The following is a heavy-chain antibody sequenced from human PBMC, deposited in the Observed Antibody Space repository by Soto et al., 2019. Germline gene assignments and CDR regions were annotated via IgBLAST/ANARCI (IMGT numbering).Heavy chain of an antibody. D-gene: IGHD3-3*01. Sequence: QVQLVESGGGVVQPGRSLRLSCAASGFTFSSYGMHWVRQAPGKGLEWVAVISYDGSNKYYADSVKGRFTISRDNSKNTLYLQMNSLRAEDTAVYYCALPPYYDFWSGHYYYYGMDVWGQGTTVTVSS. CDR1: GFTFSSYG. CDR3: ALPPYYDFWSGHYYYYGMDV. J-gene: IGHJ6*02. CDR2: ISYDGSNK. V-gene: IGHV3-30*03.